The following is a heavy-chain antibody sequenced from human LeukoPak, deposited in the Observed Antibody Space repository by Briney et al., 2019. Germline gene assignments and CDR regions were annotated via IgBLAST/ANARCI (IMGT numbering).Heavy chain of an antibody. CDR1: GGSISSYY. J-gene: IGHJ6*03. CDR2: IYSSGTT. D-gene: IGHD1-26*01. Sequence: SETLSLTCTVSGGSISSYYWNWIRQSPGNGLEWIGYIYSSGTTNYNPSLKSRVTMSVDTSKNQFSLKLSSVTAADTAVYYCARDFTDSGSSLVYYYYYYMDVWGKGTTVTVSS. CDR3: ARDFTDSGSSLVYYYYYYMDV. V-gene: IGHV4-59*12.